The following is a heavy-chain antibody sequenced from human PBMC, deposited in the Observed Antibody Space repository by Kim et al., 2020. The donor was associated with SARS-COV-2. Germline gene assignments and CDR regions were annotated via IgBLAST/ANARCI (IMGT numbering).Heavy chain of an antibody. CDR1: GFTFSNAW. D-gene: IGHD6-13*01. CDR2: IKSKTDGGTT. CDR3: TTDSYSSSWDYYYYGMDV. Sequence: GGSLRLSCAASGFTFSNAWMSWVRQAPGKGLEWVGRIKSKTDGGTTDYAAPVKGRFTISRDDSKNTLYLQMNSLKTEDTAVYYCTTDSYSSSWDYYYYGMDVWGQGTTVTVSS. J-gene: IGHJ6*02. V-gene: IGHV3-15*01.